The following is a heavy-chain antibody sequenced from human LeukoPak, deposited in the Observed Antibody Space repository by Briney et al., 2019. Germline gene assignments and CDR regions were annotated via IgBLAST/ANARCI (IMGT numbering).Heavy chain of an antibody. V-gene: IGHV3-23*01. J-gene: IGHJ4*02. Sequence: PGGSLRLSCAASGFTFSSYSMNWVRQAPGKGLEWVSAISGSGGSTYYADSVKGRFTISRDNSKNTLYLQMNSLRAEDTAVYYCAKEPEDYYGSGSSPYYFDYWGQGTLVTVSS. CDR3: AKEPEDYYGSGSSPYYFDY. CDR2: ISGSGGST. CDR1: GFTFSSYS. D-gene: IGHD3-10*01.